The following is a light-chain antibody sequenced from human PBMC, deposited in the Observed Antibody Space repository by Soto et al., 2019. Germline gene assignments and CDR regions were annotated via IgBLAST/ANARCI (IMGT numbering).Light chain of an antibody. CDR2: GNT. Sequence: QSVLTQSPSVSGAPGQRVTISCTGRSSNIGAGYDVHWYQQVPGTAPKLLIYGNTNRPSGVPDRFSGSKSGTSASLAITGLQAEDEADYYCQSYDTSLSAWVFGGGTQLTVL. CDR1: SSNIGAGYD. V-gene: IGLV1-40*01. J-gene: IGLJ3*02. CDR3: QSYDTSLSAWV.